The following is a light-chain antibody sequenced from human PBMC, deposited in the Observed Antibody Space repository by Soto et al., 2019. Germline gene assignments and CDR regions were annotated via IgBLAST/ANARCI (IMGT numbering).Light chain of an antibody. CDR3: SSYATSSPYV. J-gene: IGLJ1*01. CDR2: EVS. V-gene: IGLV2-14*01. Sequence: QSVLTQPASVSGSTGHSITISCTGTSNDVGGYDYVSWYQQHPGKAPKLVIYEVSHRPSGISDRFSGSKSGNTASLTISGLQVEDEADYYCSSYATSSPYVFGHGTKVTVL. CDR1: SNDVGGYDY.